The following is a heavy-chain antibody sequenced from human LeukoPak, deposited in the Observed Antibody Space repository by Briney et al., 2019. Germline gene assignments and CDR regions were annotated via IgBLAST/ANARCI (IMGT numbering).Heavy chain of an antibody. CDR2: IWYDGSKE. D-gene: IGHD6-13*01. V-gene: IGHV3-33*01. CDR1: GFTSSSYG. J-gene: IGHJ4*02. CDR3: ARAESSNCFDF. Sequence: GGSLRHSCAGSGFTSSSYGFHWVRQAPGKGLEWVAVIWYDGSKEYYADSVKGRFTISRDNAKNTVYLQMNSLRAEDTAVYYCARAESSNCFDFWGQGTLVTVSS.